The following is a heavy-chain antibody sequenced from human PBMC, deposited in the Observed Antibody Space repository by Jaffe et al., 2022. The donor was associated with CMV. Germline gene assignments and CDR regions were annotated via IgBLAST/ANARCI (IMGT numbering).Heavy chain of an antibody. CDR1: GGSFSGYY. CDR3: ARGLEYPLYYFDY. J-gene: IGHJ4*02. D-gene: IGHD3-3*01. V-gene: IGHV4-34*01. CDR2: INHSGST. Sequence: QVQLQQWGAGLLKPSETLSLTCAVYGGSFSGYYWSWIRQPPGKGLEWIGEINHSGSTNYNPSLKSRVTISVDTSKNQFSLKLSSVTAADTAVYYCARGLEYPLYYFDYWGQGTLVTVSS.